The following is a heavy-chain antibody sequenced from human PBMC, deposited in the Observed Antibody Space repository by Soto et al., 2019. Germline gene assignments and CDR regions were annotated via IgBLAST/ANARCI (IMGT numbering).Heavy chain of an antibody. CDR1: GFTFSSYA. J-gene: IGHJ6*02. Sequence: PGGSLRLSCAASGFTFSSYAMSWVRQAPGKGLEWVSAISGSGGSTYYADSVKGRFTISRDNSKNTLYPQMNSLRAEDTAVYYCAKVWSGYYDYYYYYGMDVWGQGTRVTVSS. CDR3: AKVWSGYYDYYYYYGMDV. CDR2: ISGSGGST. V-gene: IGHV3-23*01. D-gene: IGHD3-3*01.